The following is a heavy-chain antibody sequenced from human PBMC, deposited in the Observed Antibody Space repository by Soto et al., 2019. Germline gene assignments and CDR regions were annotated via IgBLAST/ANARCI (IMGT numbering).Heavy chain of an antibody. Sequence: PSETLSLTCAVYGGSFSGYYWSWIRQPPGKGLEWIGEINHSGSTNYNPSLKSRVTISVDTSKNQFSLKLSSVTAADTAVYYCARGPRGMYGNEFWGQGALVTVSS. D-gene: IGHD3-10*02. V-gene: IGHV4-34*01. J-gene: IGHJ4*02. CDR3: ARGPRGMYGNEF. CDR2: INHSGST. CDR1: GGSFSGYY.